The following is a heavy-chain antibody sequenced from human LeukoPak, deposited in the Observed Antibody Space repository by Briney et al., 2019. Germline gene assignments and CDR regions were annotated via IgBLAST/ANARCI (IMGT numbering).Heavy chain of an antibody. V-gene: IGHV4-34*01. CDR1: GGSFSDYY. D-gene: IGHD1-7*01. CDR2: INHSGSA. Sequence: SETLSLTCAVYGGSFSDYYWSWIRQPPGKGLEWIGEINHSGSADYNPSLKSRVTISVHTSKNQFSLQMSSVTAADTAVYYCARGASNYVFDYWGQGTLVTVSS. CDR3: ARGASNYVFDY. J-gene: IGHJ4*02.